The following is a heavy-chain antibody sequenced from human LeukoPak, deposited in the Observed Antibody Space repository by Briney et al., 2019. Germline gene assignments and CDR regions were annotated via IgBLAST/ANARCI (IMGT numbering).Heavy chain of an antibody. Sequence: TGGSLRLSCAASGFTFSEYVVHGGRQAPGKGLDWDSSIGDSGTSTFYADSVKGGFTISRDNSKNTLYLQMNSLRVEDTALYYFAKGYYDWFRYMDVWGNGTTVTVS. CDR3: AKGYYDWFRYMDV. CDR1: GFTFSEYV. J-gene: IGHJ6*03. V-gene: IGHV3-23*01. D-gene: IGHD3-3*01. CDR2: IGDSGTST.